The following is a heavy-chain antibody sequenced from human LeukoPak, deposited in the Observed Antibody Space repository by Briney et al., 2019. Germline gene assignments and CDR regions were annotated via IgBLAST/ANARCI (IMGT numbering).Heavy chain of an antibody. V-gene: IGHV3-74*01. CDR3: AKSESSGWYSGYYFDY. Sequence: PGGSLRLSCAASGFIFRNYWMHWVRQAPGKGLVWVARINPNGITTTYTDSVKGRFTISRDNAKNTLYLQMNSLRAEDTAVYYCAKSESSGWYSGYYFDYWGQGTLVTVSS. CDR1: GFIFRNYW. J-gene: IGHJ4*02. D-gene: IGHD6-19*01. CDR2: INPNGITT.